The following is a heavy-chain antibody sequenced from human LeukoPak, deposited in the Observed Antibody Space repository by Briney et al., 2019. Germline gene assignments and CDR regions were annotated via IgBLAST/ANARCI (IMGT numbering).Heavy chain of an antibody. CDR1: GGSFSNYA. V-gene: IGHV1-69*06. J-gene: IGHJ4*02. Sequence: SVRVSCKASGGSFSNYAISWVRQAPGQGLQWMGGIIPIFGTPNYAQKFQGRVTITADKSTSTAYMELSSLRSEDTAVYYCARDRASSDFDYWGQGTLVTVSS. CDR2: IIPIFGTP. CDR3: ARDRASSDFDY. D-gene: IGHD6-25*01.